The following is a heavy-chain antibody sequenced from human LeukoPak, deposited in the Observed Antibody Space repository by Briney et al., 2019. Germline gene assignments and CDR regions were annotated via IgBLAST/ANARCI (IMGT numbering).Heavy chain of an antibody. CDR2: ISGSGGST. Sequence: GGSLRLSCAASGFTFSSYGMSWVRQAPGKGLEWVSAISGSGGSTYYADSVKGRFTISRDNSKNTLYLQMSSLRAEDTAVYYCAKDKKLWPPNGFVYWGQGTLVTVSS. CDR3: AKDKKLWPPNGFVY. J-gene: IGHJ4*02. CDR1: GFTFSSYG. V-gene: IGHV3-23*01. D-gene: IGHD5-18*01.